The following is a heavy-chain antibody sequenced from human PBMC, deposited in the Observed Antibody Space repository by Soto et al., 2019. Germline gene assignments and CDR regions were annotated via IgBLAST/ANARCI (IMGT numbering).Heavy chain of an antibody. J-gene: IGHJ4*02. CDR2: IIPIFGTA. V-gene: IGHV1-69*06. CDR3: ARRAETNGWNGFGADKYYFDF. CDR1: GGTFSSYA. Sequence: SVKVSCKASGGTFSSYAISWVRQAPGQGLEWMGGIIPIFGTANYAQKFQGRVTITADKSTSTAYMELSSLRSEDTAVYYCARRAETNGWNGFGADKYYFDFWGQGTLVTVSS. D-gene: IGHD1-1*01.